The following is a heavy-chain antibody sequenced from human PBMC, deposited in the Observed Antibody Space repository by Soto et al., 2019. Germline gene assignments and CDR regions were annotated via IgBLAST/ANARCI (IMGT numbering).Heavy chain of an antibody. CDR1: GGSISSGYYY. Sequence: QVQLQESGPGLVKPSQTLSLTCTVSGGSISSGYYYWSWIRQPPGKGLEWIGYIYYSGSNYYNPSLTIRVTISVDTAKNQFSLKLSSVTAADTAVYYCAGLQSMRLSGLDPWGQGTLVTVSS. V-gene: IGHV4-30-4*08. D-gene: IGHD3-16*02. J-gene: IGHJ5*02. CDR3: AGLQSMRLSGLDP. CDR2: IYYSGSN.